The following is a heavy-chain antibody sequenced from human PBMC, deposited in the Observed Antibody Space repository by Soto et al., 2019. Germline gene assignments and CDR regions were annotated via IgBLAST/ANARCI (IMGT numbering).Heavy chain of an antibody. Sequence: QVQLQESGPGLVKPSQTLSLTCTVSGGSISSGDYYWSWIRQPPGKGMEWIGYIYYSGSTYYNPSLKSRVTIAVDTSKNQFSMKLSSVTAAATAVYYCARTDYGGNSGVYFDYWGQGTLVNVSS. J-gene: IGHJ4*02. D-gene: IGHD4-17*01. CDR2: IYYSGST. CDR1: GGSISSGDYY. CDR3: ARTDYGGNSGVYFDY. V-gene: IGHV4-30-4*01.